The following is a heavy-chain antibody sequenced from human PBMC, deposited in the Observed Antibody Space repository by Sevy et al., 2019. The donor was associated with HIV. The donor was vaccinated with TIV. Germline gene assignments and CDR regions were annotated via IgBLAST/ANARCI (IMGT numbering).Heavy chain of an antibody. J-gene: IGHJ4*02. V-gene: IGHV3-7*01. D-gene: IGHD3-16*01. CDR2: IKQDGSEK. CDR1: GFTFSSFW. CDR3: AKQANWALDY. Sequence: GGSVRLSCAVSGFTFSSFWMSWVRQAPGKGPEWVANIKQDGSEKYYVDSVKGRFTISRENAKNSLYLQMNSLRAEDAAMYYCAKQANWALDYWGQGTLVTVSS.